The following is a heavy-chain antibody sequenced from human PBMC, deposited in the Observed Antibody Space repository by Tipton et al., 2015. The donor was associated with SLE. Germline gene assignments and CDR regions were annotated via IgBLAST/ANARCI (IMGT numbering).Heavy chain of an antibody. J-gene: IGHJ4*02. CDR2: ISPDSRTI. CDR3: AVVLTSIG. CDR1: RFSISGYS. V-gene: IGHV3-48*01. D-gene: IGHD3-22*01. Sequence: GSLRLSCVASRFSISGYSMNWVRQAAPGKGLVWVSYISPDSRTIYYADSVKGRFTISRDNAKNSLYLQMNSLRAEDTAVYNCAVVLTSIGWGQGALVTVSS.